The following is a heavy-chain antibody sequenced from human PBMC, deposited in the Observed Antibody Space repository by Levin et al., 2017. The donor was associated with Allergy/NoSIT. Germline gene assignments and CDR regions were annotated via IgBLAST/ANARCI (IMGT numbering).Heavy chain of an antibody. CDR2: INPNSGGT. D-gene: IGHD4-17*01. CDR1: GYTFTGYY. V-gene: IGHV1-2*06. J-gene: IGHJ5*02. CDR3: ARGSYGDYVQGWFDP. Sequence: GESLKISCKASGYTFTGYYMHWVRQAPGQGLEWMGRINPNSGGTNYAQKFQGRVTMTRDTSISTAYMELSRLRSDDTAVYYCARGSYGDYVQGWFDPWGQGTLVTVSS.